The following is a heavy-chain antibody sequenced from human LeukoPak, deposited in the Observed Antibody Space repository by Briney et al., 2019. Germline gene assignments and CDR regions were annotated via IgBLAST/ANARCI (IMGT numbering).Heavy chain of an antibody. J-gene: IGHJ4*02. CDR1: GFTFSTYA. V-gene: IGHV3-23*01. Sequence: PGGSLRLSCAASGFTFSTYAMCWVRQAPGKGLEWVSGISSSDVDTHYADSVKGRFTISRDNSKNTLYLQMNSLRAEDTAIFYCARRGGGSPSSFDYWGQGTLVTVSS. CDR3: ARRGGGSPSSFDY. D-gene: IGHD3-16*01. CDR2: ISSSDVDT.